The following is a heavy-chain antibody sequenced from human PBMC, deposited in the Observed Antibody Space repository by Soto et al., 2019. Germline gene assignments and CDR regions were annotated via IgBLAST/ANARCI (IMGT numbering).Heavy chain of an antibody. CDR3: ARGQMLGRSVVRGRKGMDV. V-gene: IGHV4-31*03. CDR1: GGSISSGGYY. J-gene: IGHJ6*02. D-gene: IGHD3-10*01. CDR2: IYYSGST. Sequence: PSETLSLTCTVSGGSISSGGYYWSWIRQHPGKGLEWIGYIYYSGSTYYNPSLKSRVTISVDTSKNQFSLMLTSVTAADTAVYYCARGQMLGRSVVRGRKGMDVWGQGTTVTVSS.